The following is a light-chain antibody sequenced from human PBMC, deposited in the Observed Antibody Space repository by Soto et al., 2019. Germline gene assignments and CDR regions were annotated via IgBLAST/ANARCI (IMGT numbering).Light chain of an antibody. V-gene: IGKV3-20*01. CDR3: QQYARPPFA. CDR1: QRISNSY. J-gene: IGKJ2*01. Sequence: EIVLTQSPGTLSLSPGERATLSCRASQRISNSYLAWYQQKPAQAPRLLLYDASSRATGIPDRVSGSGSGTDFTLTISRLEPEDFAVYYCQQYARPPFAFGQGTKVEIK. CDR2: DAS.